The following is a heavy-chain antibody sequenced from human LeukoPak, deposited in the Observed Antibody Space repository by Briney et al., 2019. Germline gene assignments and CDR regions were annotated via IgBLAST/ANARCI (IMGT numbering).Heavy chain of an antibody. Sequence: ASVKLSCKASLYTFTSDGISCVRQAPGHGLESMGWISAKNGNTNYAQKVQGRVTMTTDTSTSTACMELRSLRSDDTAVYYCARDTEWEKNPDYFDYWGQGTLVTVSS. CDR3: ARDTEWEKNPDYFDY. J-gene: IGHJ4*02. CDR2: ISAKNGNT. V-gene: IGHV1-18*01. D-gene: IGHD1-26*01. CDR1: LYTFTSDG.